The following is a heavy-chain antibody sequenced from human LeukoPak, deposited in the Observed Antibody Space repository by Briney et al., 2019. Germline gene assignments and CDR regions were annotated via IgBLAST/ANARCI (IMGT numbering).Heavy chain of an antibody. D-gene: IGHD2-2*02. Sequence: ASVKVSCKASGYTFTSYGINWVRQATGQGLEWMGWMNPNSGNTGYAQKFQGRVTITRNTSISTAYMELSSLRSEDTAVYYCAIYCSSTSCYNRALDYWGQGTLVTVSS. V-gene: IGHV1-8*03. J-gene: IGHJ4*02. CDR1: GYTFTSYG. CDR3: AIYCSSTSCYNRALDY. CDR2: MNPNSGNT.